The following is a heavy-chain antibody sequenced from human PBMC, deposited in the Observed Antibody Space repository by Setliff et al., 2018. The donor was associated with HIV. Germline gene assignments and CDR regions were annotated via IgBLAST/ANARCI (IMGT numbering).Heavy chain of an antibody. CDR3: ARDRPYMFRGASPQYYYGMDV. CDR1: GYTFTDYY. Sequence: ASVKVSCKASGYTFTDYYIHWVRQAPGQGLEWMGWISGYNGNTEYAQKYQGRVTMTTDTSTSTAYLELRSLSSDDTAIYYCARDRPYMFRGASPQYYYGMDVWGQGTTVTVSS. D-gene: IGHD3-10*02. J-gene: IGHJ6*02. V-gene: IGHV1-18*01. CDR2: ISGYNGNT.